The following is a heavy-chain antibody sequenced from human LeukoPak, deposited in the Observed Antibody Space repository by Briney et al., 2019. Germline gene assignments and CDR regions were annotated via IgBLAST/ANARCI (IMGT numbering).Heavy chain of an antibody. D-gene: IGHD2-2*02. CDR3: ARVLHRRDIVVVPAAISWFDP. Sequence: PSETLSLTCTVSGGSISSYYWSWIRQPAGKGLEWIGRIYTSGSTNYNPSLKSRVTISVDTSKNQFSLKLSSVTAADTAVYYCARVLHRRDIVVVPAAISWFDPWGQGTLVTVSS. CDR1: GGSISSYY. V-gene: IGHV4-4*07. CDR2: IYTSGST. J-gene: IGHJ5*02.